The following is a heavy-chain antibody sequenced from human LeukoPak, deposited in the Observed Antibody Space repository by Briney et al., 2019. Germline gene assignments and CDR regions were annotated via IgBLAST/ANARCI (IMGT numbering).Heavy chain of an antibody. CDR2: IYYSEST. CDR3: ARVPLDYGDYTASYYYYGMDV. D-gene: IGHD4-17*01. J-gene: IGHJ6*04. Sequence: SETLSLTCTVSGCSISSGDYYWSWIRQPPGKGLEWIGYIYYSESTYYDPSLKSRVTISVDTSKNQFSLKLSFVTAADTAVYYCARVPLDYGDYTASYYYYGMDVWGKGTTVTVSS. CDR1: GCSISSGDYY. V-gene: IGHV4-30-4*01.